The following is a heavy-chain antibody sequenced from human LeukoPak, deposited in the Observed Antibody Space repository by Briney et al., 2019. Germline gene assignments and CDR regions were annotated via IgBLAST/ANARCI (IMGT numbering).Heavy chain of an antibody. CDR2: ISGSGGST. V-gene: IGHV3-23*01. CDR1: GFTSSSYA. J-gene: IGHJ3*02. D-gene: IGHD3-16*01. CDR3: AKNFGDDLDI. Sequence: GGSLRLSCAASGFTSSSYAMSWVRQAPGKGLEWVSAISGSGGSTYYADSVKGRFTISRDNSKNTLYLQMNSLRTEDTAVYYCAKNFGDDLDIWGQGTMVTVSS.